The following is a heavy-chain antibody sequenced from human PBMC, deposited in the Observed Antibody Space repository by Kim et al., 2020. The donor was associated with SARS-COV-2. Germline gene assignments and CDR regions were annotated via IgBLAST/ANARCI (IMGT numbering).Heavy chain of an antibody. CDR3: ARDDGSGPFDY. CDR2: T. J-gene: IGHJ4*02. D-gene: IGHD3-10*01. V-gene: IGHV1-18*01. Sequence: TNYAQKLQGRVTMTTDTSTSTAYMELRSLRSDDTAVYYCARDDGSGPFDYWGQGTLVTVSS.